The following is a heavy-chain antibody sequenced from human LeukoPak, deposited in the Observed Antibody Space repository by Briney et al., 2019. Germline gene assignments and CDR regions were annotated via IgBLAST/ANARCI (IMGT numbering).Heavy chain of an antibody. CDR2: ISAYNGNT. CDR3: ARGGPHSSSWYDYYYYMDV. V-gene: IGHV1-18*01. J-gene: IGHJ6*03. D-gene: IGHD6-13*01. CDR1: GYTFTSYG. Sequence: ASVKVSCKASGYTFTSYGISWVRQAPGQGLEWMGWISAYNGNTNYAQKLQGRVTMTTDTSTSTAYMELRSLRSDDTAVYYCARGGPHSSSWYDYYYYMDVWGKGTTVTVSS.